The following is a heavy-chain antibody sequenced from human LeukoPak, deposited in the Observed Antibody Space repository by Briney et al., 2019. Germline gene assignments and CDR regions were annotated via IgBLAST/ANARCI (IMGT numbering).Heavy chain of an antibody. V-gene: IGHV3-23*01. Sequence: GGSLRLSCAAPGFTFSSYAMSWVRQAPGKGLEWVSAISGSGGSTYYADSVKGRFTISRDNSKNTLYLQMSSMRAEDTAVYYCAKDRRRQLWLCFDYWGQGTLVTVSS. CDR3: AKDRRRQLWLCFDY. CDR2: ISGSGGST. CDR1: GFTFSSYA. J-gene: IGHJ4*02. D-gene: IGHD5-18*01.